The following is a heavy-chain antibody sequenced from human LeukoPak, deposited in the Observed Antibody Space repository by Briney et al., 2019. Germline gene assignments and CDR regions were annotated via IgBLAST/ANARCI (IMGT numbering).Heavy chain of an antibody. J-gene: IGHJ4*02. V-gene: IGHV4-31*03. CDR1: GGSISSGGYY. Sequence: PSQTLSHTCTVSGGSISSGGYYWSWIRQHPGKGLEWIGYIYYSGSTYYNPSLKSRVTISVDTSKNQFSLKLSSVTAADTAVYYCARDPGYSSGWTKFDYWGQGTLVTVSS. CDR2: IYYSGST. D-gene: IGHD6-19*01. CDR3: ARDPGYSSGWTKFDY.